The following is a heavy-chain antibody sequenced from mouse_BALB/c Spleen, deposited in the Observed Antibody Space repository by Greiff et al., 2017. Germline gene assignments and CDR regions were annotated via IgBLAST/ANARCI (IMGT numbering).Heavy chain of an antibody. V-gene: IGHV3-6*02. CDR2: ISYDGSN. J-gene: IGHJ2*01. Sequence: EVQLQESGPGLVKPSQSLSLTCSVTGYSITSGYYWNWIRQFPGNKLEWMGYISYDGSNNYNPSLKNRISITRDTSKNQFFLKLNSVTTEDTATYYCARDPVDGYYDYWGQGTTLTVSS. CDR3: ARDPVDGYYDY. D-gene: IGHD2-3*01. CDR1: GYSITSGYY.